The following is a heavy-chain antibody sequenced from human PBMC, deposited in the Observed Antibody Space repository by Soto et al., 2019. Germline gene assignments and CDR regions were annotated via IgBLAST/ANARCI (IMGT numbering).Heavy chain of an antibody. CDR3: ARETTSYYDSSGYFDY. D-gene: IGHD3-22*01. CDR2: ISSSGSTI. Sequence: EVHLVESGGGLVQPGGSLRLSCAASGFTFSSYEMNWVRQAPGKGLEWVSYISSSGSTIYYADSVKGRFTISRDNAKNSLYLQMNSLRAEDTAVYYFARETTSYYDSSGYFDYWGQGTLVTVSS. V-gene: IGHV3-48*03. J-gene: IGHJ4*02. CDR1: GFTFSSYE.